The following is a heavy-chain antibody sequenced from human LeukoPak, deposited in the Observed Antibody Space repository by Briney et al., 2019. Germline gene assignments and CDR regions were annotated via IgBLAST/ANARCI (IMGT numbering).Heavy chain of an antibody. Sequence: GGSLRLSCAASGFTFSSYAMHWVRQAPGKGLEWVAVISYDGSNRYYADSVKGRFTISRDNSKNTLYLQMNSLRAEDTAVYYCAGIVVVVAATGGVYWGQGTLITVSS. V-gene: IGHV3-30-3*01. CDR2: ISYDGSNR. J-gene: IGHJ4*02. CDR1: GFTFSSYA. D-gene: IGHD2-15*01. CDR3: AGIVVVVAATGGVY.